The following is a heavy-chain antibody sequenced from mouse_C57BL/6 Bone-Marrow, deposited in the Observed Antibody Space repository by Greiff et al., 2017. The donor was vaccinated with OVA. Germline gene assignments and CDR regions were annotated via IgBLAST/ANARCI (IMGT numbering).Heavy chain of an antibody. CDR1: GYTFTSYW. J-gene: IGHJ4*01. CDR3: ARWYYAMDY. CDR2: INPSSGYT. Sequence: QVHVKQSGAELAKPGASVKLSCKASGYTFTSYWMHWVKQRPGQGLEWIGYINPSSGYTKYNQKFKDKATLTADKSSITAYMQLSSLTYEDSAVYYCARWYYAMDYWVRGTSVTVTS. V-gene: IGHV1-7*01.